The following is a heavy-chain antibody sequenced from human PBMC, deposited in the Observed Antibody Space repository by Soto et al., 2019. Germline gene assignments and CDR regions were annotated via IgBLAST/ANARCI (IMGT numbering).Heavy chain of an antibody. CDR2: ISGSGGNT. D-gene: IGHD3-10*01. V-gene: IGHV3-23*01. CDR3: AKAHYGEVPYYFDY. Sequence: EVQLLESGGGLVQPGGSLRLSCAASRFTFNSYAMSWVRRAPGKGLECVSTISGSGGNTDYADSVKGRFTISRDNSKNTLYLQMNSLRVEATAVYYCAKAHYGEVPYYFDYWGQGTLVTVSS. J-gene: IGHJ4*02. CDR1: RFTFNSYA.